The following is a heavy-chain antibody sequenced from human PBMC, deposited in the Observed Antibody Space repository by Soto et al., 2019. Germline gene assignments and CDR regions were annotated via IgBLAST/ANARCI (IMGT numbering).Heavy chain of an antibody. D-gene: IGHD4-17*01. J-gene: IGHJ4*02. V-gene: IGHV3-74*01. CDR2: INSDGSYA. CDR3: ARGGAYGDYRSDY. Sequence: GGSLRLSCAASGFNFSVYWVHWVRQAPGKGLVWVSRINSDGSYASSADSVKGRLTISRDSAKNTLYLQLNSLRAEDTAVYYCARGGAYGDYRSDYWGQGTLVTVSS. CDR1: GFNFSVYW.